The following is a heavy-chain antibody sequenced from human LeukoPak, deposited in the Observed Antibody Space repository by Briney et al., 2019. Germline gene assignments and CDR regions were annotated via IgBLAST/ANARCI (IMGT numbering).Heavy chain of an antibody. J-gene: IGHJ6*02. V-gene: IGHV3-30*18. CDR1: GFTVSSYG. CDR2: IIYEGSNK. D-gene: IGHD6-13*01. CDR3: AKEIGSWFPFYYYYYGMDV. Sequence: PGGCLRLSWAAAGFTVSSYGMGWVRQAGGKGMEWVAVIIYEGSNKNYADSVNALFTISTDNSKNTLYLQMNSLRAEDTAVYSCAKEIGSWFPFYYYYYGMDVWGQGTTVTVSS.